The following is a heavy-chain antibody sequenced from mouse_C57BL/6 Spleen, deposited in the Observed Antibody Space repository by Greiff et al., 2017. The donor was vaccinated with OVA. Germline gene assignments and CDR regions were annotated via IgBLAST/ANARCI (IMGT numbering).Heavy chain of an antibody. CDR1: GYTFTDHT. CDR2: IYPRDGST. J-gene: IGHJ4*01. CDR3: AREGGLLPYYAMDY. D-gene: IGHD2-3*01. Sequence: VQLQQSDAELVKPGASVKISCKVSGYTFTDHTIHWMKQRPEQGLEWIGYIYPRDGSTKYNEKFKGKATLTADKSSSTAYMQLSSLTSEDSAGYLCAREGGLLPYYAMDYWGQGTSVTVSS. V-gene: IGHV1-78*01.